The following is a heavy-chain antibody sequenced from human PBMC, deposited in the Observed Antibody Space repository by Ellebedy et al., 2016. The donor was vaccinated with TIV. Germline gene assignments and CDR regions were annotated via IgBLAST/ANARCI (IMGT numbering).Heavy chain of an antibody. CDR3: ARDRDTAMVTRRGGFDP. V-gene: IGHV1-18*01. CDR2: ISAYNGNT. Sequence: ASVKVSXXASGYTFTSYGISWVRQAPGQGLEWMGWISAYNGNTNYAQKLQGRVTMTTDTSTSTAYMELRSLRSEDTAVYYCARDRDTAMVTRRGGFDPWGQGTLVTVSS. CDR1: GYTFTSYG. J-gene: IGHJ5*02. D-gene: IGHD5-18*01.